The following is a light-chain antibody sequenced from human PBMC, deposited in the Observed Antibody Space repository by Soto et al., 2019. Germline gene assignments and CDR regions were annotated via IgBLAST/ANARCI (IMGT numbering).Light chain of an antibody. V-gene: IGKV3-11*01. J-gene: IGKJ3*01. CDR2: DAF. Sequence: VLTQSPATLSLSPGERATLSCRASQSVGTDLAWYQQKPGQAPRLLIFDAFKRAAAFPARFSGSGSGTDFTLTISSLEPEDFAVYYCQHRSTSFTVGPGTKVEIQ. CDR3: QHRSTSFT. CDR1: QSVGTD.